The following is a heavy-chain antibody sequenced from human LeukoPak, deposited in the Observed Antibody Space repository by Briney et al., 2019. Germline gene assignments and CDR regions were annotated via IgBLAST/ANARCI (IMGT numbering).Heavy chain of an antibody. D-gene: IGHD4-23*01. J-gene: IGHJ4*02. CDR1: GGSISSYY. CDR3: ALARWYFDY. CDR2: IYYSGST. V-gene: IGHV4-59*12. Sequence: SETLSLTCTVSGGSISSYYWSWIRQPPGKGLEWIGYIYYSGSTNYNPSLKSRVTISVDTSKNQFSLKLSSVTAADTAVYYCALARWYFDYWGQGTLVTVSS.